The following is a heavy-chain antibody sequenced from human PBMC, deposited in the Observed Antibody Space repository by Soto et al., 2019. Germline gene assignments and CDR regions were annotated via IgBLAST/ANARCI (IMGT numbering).Heavy chain of an antibody. D-gene: IGHD1-26*01. V-gene: IGHV3-30-3*01. J-gene: IGHJ6*02. CDR1: GFTFSSYA. CDR3: ARGRDSGSYSPNYYYYGMDV. Sequence: QVQLVESGGGVVQPGRSLRLSCAASGFTFSSYAMHWVRQAPGKGLEWVAVISYDGSNKYYADSVKGRFTISRDNSKNTLYLQMNSLRAEDTAVYYCARGRDSGSYSPNYYYYGMDVWGQGTTVTVSS. CDR2: ISYDGSNK.